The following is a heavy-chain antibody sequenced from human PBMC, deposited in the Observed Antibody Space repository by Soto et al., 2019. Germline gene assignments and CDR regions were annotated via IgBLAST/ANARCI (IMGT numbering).Heavy chain of an antibody. CDR1: GGSISSGGYY. V-gene: IGHV4-31*03. CDR2: IYYSGGT. CDR3: ARGCRRSPGMDV. J-gene: IGHJ6*02. Sequence: QVQLQESGPGLVKPSQTLSLTCTVSGGSISSGGYYWSWIRQHPGKGLEWIGYIYYSGGTYYNPSLKSRVTISVDTSKNPFSLKLSSVTAADTAVYYCARGCRRSPGMDVWGQGTTVTVSS.